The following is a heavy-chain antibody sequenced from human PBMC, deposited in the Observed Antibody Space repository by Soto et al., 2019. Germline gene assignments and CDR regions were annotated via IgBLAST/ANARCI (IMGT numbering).Heavy chain of an antibody. CDR3: AKDSYFDNSGYYYDS. CDR1: NYSFTTYG. CDR2: ISPYNENT. D-gene: IGHD3-22*01. V-gene: IGHV1-18*04. J-gene: IGHJ5*01. Sequence: ASVKVSCKASNYSFTTYGVSWVRQAPGQGLEWMGWISPYNENTNYARKFQDRVTLTTDTSTNTAYMELKSLRYDDTAVYFCAKDSYFDNSGYYYDSWGQGTLVTVSS.